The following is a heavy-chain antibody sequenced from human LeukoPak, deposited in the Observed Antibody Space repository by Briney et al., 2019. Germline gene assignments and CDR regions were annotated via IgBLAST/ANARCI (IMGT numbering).Heavy chain of an antibody. Sequence: ASVKVSCKASGYTFTTYEIYWVRQATGQGLEWVGWMSPNSGNTVYAQKFQGRVTMTTDTSTSTVYMELRSLRSDDTAVYYCAFSSYYLQGNYYYMDVWGKGTTVTVSS. CDR2: MSPNSGNT. CDR1: GYTFTTYE. J-gene: IGHJ6*03. D-gene: IGHD1-26*01. V-gene: IGHV1-8*02. CDR3: AFSSYYLQGNYYYMDV.